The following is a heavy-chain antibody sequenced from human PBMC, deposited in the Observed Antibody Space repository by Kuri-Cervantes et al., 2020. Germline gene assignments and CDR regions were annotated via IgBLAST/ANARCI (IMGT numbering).Heavy chain of an antibody. CDR2: INTNTGNP. D-gene: IGHD3-10*01. V-gene: IGHV7-4-1*02. J-gene: IGHJ3*02. CDR1: GYTFTSYA. CDR3: ARERRITMVRGVWRDAFDI. Sequence: ASVKVSCKASGYTFTSYAMNWVRQAPGQGLEWMGWINTNTGNPTYAQGFTGRFVFSLDTSVSTAYLQISSLKAEDTAVYYCARERRITMVRGVWRDAFDIWGQGTMVTVSS.